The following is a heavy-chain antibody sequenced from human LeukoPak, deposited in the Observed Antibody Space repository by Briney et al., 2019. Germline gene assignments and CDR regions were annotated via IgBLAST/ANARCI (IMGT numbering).Heavy chain of an antibody. CDR2: IYYSGST. CDR1: GGSISSYY. J-gene: IGHJ4*02. Sequence: SETLSLTCTVSGGSISSYYWSWIRQPPGKGLEWIGYIYYSGSTNYNPSLKSRVTMSVATSKNQISLNLSSVTAADTAVYYCARDNGSPYVVWGQGILVTVSS. D-gene: IGHD3-10*02. CDR3: ARDNGSPYVV. V-gene: IGHV4-59*12.